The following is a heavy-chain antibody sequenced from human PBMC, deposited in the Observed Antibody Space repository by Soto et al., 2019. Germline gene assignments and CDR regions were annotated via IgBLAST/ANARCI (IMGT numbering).Heavy chain of an antibody. V-gene: IGHV1-69*13. J-gene: IGHJ6*02. CDR1: GGTFSSYA. D-gene: IGHD5-12*01. CDR2: IIPIFGTA. Sequence: ASVKVSCKASGGTFSSYAISWVRQAPGQGLEWMGGIIPIFGTANYAQKFQGRVTITADESTSTAYMELSSLRSEDTAVYYCARVDIVATIVTYYYYGMDVWGQGTTVTVS. CDR3: ARVDIVATIVTYYYYGMDV.